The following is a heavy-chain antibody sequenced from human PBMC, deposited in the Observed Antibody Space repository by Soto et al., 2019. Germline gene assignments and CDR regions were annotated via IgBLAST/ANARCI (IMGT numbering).Heavy chain of an antibody. J-gene: IGHJ5*02. CDR1: GGSISSSSYY. Sequence: PSETLSLTCTVSGGSISSSSYYWSWIRQPPGRGLEWIGYIYYSGSTNYNPSLKSRVTISVDTSKNQFSLKLSSVTAADTAVYYCARDDERGWFDPWGQGTLVTVSS. CDR2: IYYSGST. V-gene: IGHV4-61*01. CDR3: ARDDERGWFDP.